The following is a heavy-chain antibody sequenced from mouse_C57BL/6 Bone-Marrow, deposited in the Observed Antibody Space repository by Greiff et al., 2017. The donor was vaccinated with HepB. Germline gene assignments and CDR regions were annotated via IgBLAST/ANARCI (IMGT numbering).Heavy chain of an antibody. CDR3: ARQDPIYYGNPYYFDY. D-gene: IGHD2-1*01. CDR2: IYPRSGNT. V-gene: IGHV1-81*01. J-gene: IGHJ2*01. Sequence: VQLQQSGAELARPGASVKLSCKASGYTFTSYGISWVKQRTGQGLEWIGEIYPRSGNTYYNEKFKGKATLTADTSSSTAYMELRSLTSEDSAVYFCARQDPIYYGNPYYFDYWGQGTTLTVSS. CDR1: GYTFTSYG.